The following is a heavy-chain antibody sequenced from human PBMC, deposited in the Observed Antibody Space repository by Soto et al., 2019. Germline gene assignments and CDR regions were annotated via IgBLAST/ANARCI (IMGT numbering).Heavy chain of an antibody. CDR3: ARDSGMIWGNYGMDV. CDR1: GFTVRSNY. CDR2: IYSDGHI. D-gene: IGHD3-10*01. Sequence: EVHLVESGGGLIQPGGSLRLSCAASGFTVRSNYMTWVRRAPGKGLEWVSVIYSDGHIYYPDSVKGRFTTSSDNSQSTLYLQMNNLRAEDTALYYCARDSGMIWGNYGMDVWGRGTTVTVSS. V-gene: IGHV3-53*01. J-gene: IGHJ6*02.